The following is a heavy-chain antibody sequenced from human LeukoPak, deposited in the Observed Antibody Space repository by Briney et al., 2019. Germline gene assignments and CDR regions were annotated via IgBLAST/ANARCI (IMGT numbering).Heavy chain of an antibody. CDR3: AELGITMIGGV. J-gene: IGHJ6*04. D-gene: IGHD3-10*02. CDR2: IKQDRSEK. V-gene: IGHV3-7*01. Sequence: GGSLRLSCAGSGFTFSNYWMSWVRQAPGKGLELVANIKQDRSEKYYVDSVKGRFTISRDNAKNSLYLQMNSLRAEDTAVYYCAELGITMIGGVWGKGTTVTISS. CDR1: GFTFSNYW.